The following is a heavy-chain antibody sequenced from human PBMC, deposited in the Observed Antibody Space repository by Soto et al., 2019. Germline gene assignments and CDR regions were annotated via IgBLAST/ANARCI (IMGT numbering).Heavy chain of an antibody. CDR1: GGSISSSSYY. D-gene: IGHD3-3*01. V-gene: IGHV4-39*01. Sequence: SETLSLTCTVSGGSISSSSYYWGWIRQPPGKGLEWIGSIYYSGSTYYNPSLKSRVTISVDTSKNQFSLKLSSVTAADTAVYYCARLSYYDFWSGYYFPRYYFDYWGQGTLVTVSS. CDR2: IYYSGST. J-gene: IGHJ4*02. CDR3: ARLSYYDFWSGYYFPRYYFDY.